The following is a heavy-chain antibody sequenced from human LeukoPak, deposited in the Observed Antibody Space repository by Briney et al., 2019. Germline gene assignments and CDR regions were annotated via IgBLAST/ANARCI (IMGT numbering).Heavy chain of an antibody. J-gene: IGHJ4*02. CDR3: ARQTDSSGWYLGY. CDR1: GGSISSYY. D-gene: IGHD6-19*01. Sequence: SETLSLTCTVSGGSISSYYWSWIRQPPGKGLEWIGYIYYSGSTNYNPSLKSRVTISVDTSKNQFSLKLSSVTAADTAVYYCARQTDSSGWYLGYWGQGTLVTVSS. CDR2: IYYSGST. V-gene: IGHV4-59*08.